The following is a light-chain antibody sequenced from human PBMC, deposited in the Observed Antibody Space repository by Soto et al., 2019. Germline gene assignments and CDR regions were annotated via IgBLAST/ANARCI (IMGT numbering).Light chain of an antibody. J-gene: IGLJ1*01. Sequence: QSALTQPPSASGSPGQSVTISCTGTSSDVGGYNYVSWYQQHPGKAPKLMIYEVTKRPSGVPGRFSGSKSGNTASLTVSGLQAEDEADYFCCSHAGDNTYVFGTGTKV. CDR3: CSHAGDNTYV. CDR1: SSDVGGYNY. V-gene: IGLV2-8*01. CDR2: EVT.